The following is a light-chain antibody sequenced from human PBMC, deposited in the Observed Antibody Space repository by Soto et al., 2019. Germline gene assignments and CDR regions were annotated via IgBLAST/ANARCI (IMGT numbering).Light chain of an antibody. CDR2: DAS. CDR1: QSVSSY. V-gene: IGKV3-11*01. CDR3: QQRSNWPRT. Sequence: IVLTQSPATVSLSPWERATLSCRASQSVSSYLAWYQQKPGQAPRLLIYDASNRATGTPARISGSGSGTDFTLTISSLEPEDFAVYYCQQRSNWPRTFGQGTKVDIK. J-gene: IGKJ1*01.